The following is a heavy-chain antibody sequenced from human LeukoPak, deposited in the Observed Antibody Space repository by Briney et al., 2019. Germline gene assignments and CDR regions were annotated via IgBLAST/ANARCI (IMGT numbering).Heavy chain of an antibody. D-gene: IGHD2-2*01. V-gene: IGHV4-4*07. J-gene: IGHJ3*02. CDR2: IYTSGST. CDR3: AREGDIVVVPAESRIGDAFDI. Sequence: PSETLSLTCTVSGGSISSYYWSWIRQPAGKGLEWIGRIYTSGSTNYNPSLKSRVTMSVDTSKNQFSLKLSSVTAADTAVYYCAREGDIVVVPAESRIGDAFDIWAKGQWSPSLQ. CDR1: GGSISSYY.